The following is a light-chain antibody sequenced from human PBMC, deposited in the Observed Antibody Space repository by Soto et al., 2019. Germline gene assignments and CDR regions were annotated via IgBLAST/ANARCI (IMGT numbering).Light chain of an antibody. J-gene: IGKJ1*01. CDR1: QDIKNY. CDR2: DAS. Sequence: DIQMTQSPSSLSASVGDRVTITCQASQDIKNYLNWYQQKSGKAPKLLIYDASDLETGVPSRFSGSGSGTEFTLTISSLQPDDFATYYCQHYNSYSEAFGQGTKVELK. V-gene: IGKV1-33*01. CDR3: QHYNSYSEA.